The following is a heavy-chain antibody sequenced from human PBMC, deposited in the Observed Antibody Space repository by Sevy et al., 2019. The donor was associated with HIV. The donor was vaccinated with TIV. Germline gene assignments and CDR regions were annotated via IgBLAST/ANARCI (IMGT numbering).Heavy chain of an antibody. D-gene: IGHD3-9*01. Sequence: GGFLRLSCAASGFSFRNYGMHWVRQAPGKGLERVAFISNDGSNKYYADSVEGRFTISRDNSQNTLYLQVNNVRADDTAVFYCTKNIWTGYYVPHGYWGQGTLVSVSS. CDR3: TKNIWTGYYVPHGY. J-gene: IGHJ4*02. CDR1: GFSFRNYG. CDR2: ISNDGSNK. V-gene: IGHV3-30*02.